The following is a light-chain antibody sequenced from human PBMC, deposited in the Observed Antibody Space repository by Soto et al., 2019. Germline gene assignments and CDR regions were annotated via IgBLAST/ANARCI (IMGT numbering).Light chain of an antibody. CDR1: QDISNY. J-gene: IGKJ4*01. CDR2: DAS. Sequence: DIQMTQSPSSLSASLGVRVTITCQASQDISNYLNWYQQKPGKAPKLLIYDASNLETGVPSRFSGSGSGTDFTFTISSLQPEDIATYYCQQYDNPLTFGGGTKVDIK. V-gene: IGKV1-33*01. CDR3: QQYDNPLT.